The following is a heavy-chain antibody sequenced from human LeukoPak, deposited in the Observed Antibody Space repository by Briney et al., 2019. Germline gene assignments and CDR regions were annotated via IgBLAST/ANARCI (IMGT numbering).Heavy chain of an antibody. J-gene: IGHJ4*02. CDR1: GFTFSSYS. CDR3: ARVVGYDQTLDY. CDR2: TSSSSSYI. Sequence: PGGSLRLSCAASGFTFSSYSMTWVRQAPGKGLEWVSSTSSSSSYIYYADPVKGRFTISRDNAKNSLYLQMNSLRAEDTAVYYCARVVGYDQTLDYWGQGTLVTVSS. D-gene: IGHD5-12*01. V-gene: IGHV3-21*01.